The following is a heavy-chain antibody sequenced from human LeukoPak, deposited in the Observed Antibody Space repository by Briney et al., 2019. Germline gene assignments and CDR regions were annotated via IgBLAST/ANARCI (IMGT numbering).Heavy chain of an antibody. CDR3: TRDHCSGDNCPSFDY. Sequence: GASVKLSCNPSGYTFTSFGISWVRQAPGQGLEWMGWIGAYNGDTNYAQKFQGRVTMTTDTSTSTAYMDLRSLRSDDTAVYYCTRDHCSGDNCPSFDYWGQGTLVTVSS. CDR2: IGAYNGDT. J-gene: IGHJ4*02. CDR1: GYTFTSFG. D-gene: IGHD2-15*01. V-gene: IGHV1-18*04.